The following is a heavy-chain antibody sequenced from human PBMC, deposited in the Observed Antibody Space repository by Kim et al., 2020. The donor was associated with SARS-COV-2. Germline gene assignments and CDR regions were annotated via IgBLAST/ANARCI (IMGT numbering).Heavy chain of an antibody. CDR2: IIPIFGTA. J-gene: IGHJ6*02. CDR1: GGTFSSYA. V-gene: IGHV1-69*13. D-gene: IGHD3-16*02. Sequence: SVKVSCKASGGTFSSYAISWVRQAPGQGLEWMGGIIPIFGTANYAQKFQGRVTITADESTSTAYMELSSLRSEDTAVYYCARSAGGGVIYYYYYYGMDVWGQGTTVTVSS. CDR3: ARSAGGGVIYYYYYYGMDV.